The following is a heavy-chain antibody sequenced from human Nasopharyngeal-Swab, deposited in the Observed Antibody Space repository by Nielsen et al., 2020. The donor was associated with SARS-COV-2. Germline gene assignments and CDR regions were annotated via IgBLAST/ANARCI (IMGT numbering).Heavy chain of an antibody. CDR1: EFTFSSYW. J-gene: IGHJ2*01. Sequence: GGSLRLSCAAYEFTFSSYWMSWVRQAPGKGLEWVANINQDGSEKYYVDSVKGRFTISRDNAKNSLYLQMNSLRAEGTAVYYCARDEKGDTIFGVPYWYFDLWGRGTLVTVSS. D-gene: IGHD3-3*01. CDR3: ARDEKGDTIFGVPYWYFDL. CDR2: INQDGSEK. V-gene: IGHV3-7*04.